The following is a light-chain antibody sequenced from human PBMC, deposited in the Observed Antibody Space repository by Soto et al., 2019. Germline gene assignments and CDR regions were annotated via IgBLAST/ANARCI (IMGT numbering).Light chain of an antibody. V-gene: IGLV2-14*01. CDR3: SSYTTSSTRV. CDR2: DVS. J-gene: IGLJ1*01. CDR1: SSDVGGYNY. Sequence: QSALTQPASVSGSPGQSITISCTGTSSDVGGYNYVTWYQHHPGKAPKLMIYDVSNRPSGVSNRFTGTKSGNTASLTISGLQADDEADYYYSSYTTSSTRVFGTGTKLTVL.